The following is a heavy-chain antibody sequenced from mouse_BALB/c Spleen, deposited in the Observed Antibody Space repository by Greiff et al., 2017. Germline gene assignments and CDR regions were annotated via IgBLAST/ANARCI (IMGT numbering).Heavy chain of an antibody. J-gene: IGHJ1*01. D-gene: IGHD1-2*01. CDR1: GYTFTDYA. CDR3: ARKGLRLLYWYFDV. CDR2: ISTYYGDA. Sequence: QVQLQQSGAELVRPGVSVKISCKGSGYTFTDYAMHWVKQSHAKSLEWIGVISTYYGDASYNQKFKGKATMTVDKSSSTAYMELARLTSEDSAVYYCARKGLRLLYWYFDVWGAGTTVTVSS. V-gene: IGHV1S137*01.